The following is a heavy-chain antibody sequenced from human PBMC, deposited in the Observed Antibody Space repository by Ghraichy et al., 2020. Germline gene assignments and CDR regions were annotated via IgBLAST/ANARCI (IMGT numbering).Heavy chain of an antibody. CDR3: VRDPWVPNGGS. CDR2: ISSANSYI. Sequence: GSLRLSCAASGFNFGDYTMNWVRQAPGKGLEWLSSISSANSYIDYADSVKGRFTTSRDNTKNSLYLQMNSLRAEDTALYYCVRDPWVPNGGSWGPGTLVTVSS. D-gene: IGHD2-8*01. J-gene: IGHJ5*02. V-gene: IGHV3-21*01. CDR1: GFNFGDYT.